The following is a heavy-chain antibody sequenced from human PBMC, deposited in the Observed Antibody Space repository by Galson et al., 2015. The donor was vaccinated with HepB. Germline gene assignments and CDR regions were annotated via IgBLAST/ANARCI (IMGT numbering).Heavy chain of an antibody. CDR3: ARGLRYCSSTSCYAGSRMDV. J-gene: IGHJ6*02. CDR1: GYSFTSYW. Sequence: QSGAEVKKPGESLRISCKGSGYSFTSYWISWVRQMPGKGLEWMGRIDPSDSYTNYSPSFQGHVTISADKSISTAYLQWSSLKASDTAMYYCARGLRYCSSTSCYAGSRMDVWGQGTTVTVSS. V-gene: IGHV5-10-1*01. D-gene: IGHD2-2*01. CDR2: IDPSDSYT.